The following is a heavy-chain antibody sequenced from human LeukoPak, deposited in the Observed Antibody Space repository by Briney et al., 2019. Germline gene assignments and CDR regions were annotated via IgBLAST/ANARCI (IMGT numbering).Heavy chain of an antibody. V-gene: IGHV3-66*02. CDR3: ARLYDYYYYMDV. Sequence: PGGSLRLSCAASGFTVSRNYMSWVRQAPGKGLEWVSVIYSGGSTYYADSVKGRFTISRDNSKNTLYLQMNSLRAEDTAVYYCARLYDYYYYMDVWGKGTTVTVSS. CDR2: IYSGGST. CDR1: GFTVSRNY. J-gene: IGHJ6*03.